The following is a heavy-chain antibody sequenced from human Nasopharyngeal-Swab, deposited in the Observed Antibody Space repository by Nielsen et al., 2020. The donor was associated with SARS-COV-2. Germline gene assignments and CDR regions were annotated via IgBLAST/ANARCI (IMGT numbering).Heavy chain of an antibody. CDR1: GFTFDDYT. D-gene: IGHD4-23*01. V-gene: IGHV3-43*01. J-gene: IGHJ4*02. Sequence: GGSLRLSCAASGFTFDDYTMHWVRQAPGKGLEGVSLISWDGGSTYYADSVKGRFTISRDNSKNSLYLQMNSLRTEDTALYYCAKGESDGGNAPLDYWGQGTLVTVSS. CDR3: AKGESDGGNAPLDY. CDR2: ISWDGGST.